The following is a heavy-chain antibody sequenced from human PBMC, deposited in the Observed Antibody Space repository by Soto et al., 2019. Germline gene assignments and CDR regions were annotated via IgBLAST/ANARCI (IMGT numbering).Heavy chain of an antibody. CDR1: GGSISSYY. CDR2: IYYSGST. V-gene: IGHV4-59*01. CDR3: ARVSVRSSSWYGLYYFDY. J-gene: IGHJ4*02. Sequence: SETLSLTCTVSGGSISSYYWSWIRQPPGKGLEWIGYIYYSGSTNYNPSLKSRVTISVDTSKNQFSLKLSSVTAADTAVYYCARVSVRSSSWYGLYYFDYWGQGTLVTVSS. D-gene: IGHD6-13*01.